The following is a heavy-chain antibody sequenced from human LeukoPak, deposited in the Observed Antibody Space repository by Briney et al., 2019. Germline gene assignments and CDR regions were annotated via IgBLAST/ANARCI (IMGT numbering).Heavy chain of an antibody. CDR3: ARETARDGFDI. Sequence: SETLSLTCAVSGYSISSGYYWGWIRPPPGKGLEWIGSIYHSGGTYDNPSLKSRVTTSVDTSKNQFSLKLRSVTAADTAVYYCARETARDGFDIWGQGTMVTVSS. CDR2: IYHSGGT. CDR1: GYSISSGYY. V-gene: IGHV4-38-2*02. J-gene: IGHJ3*02.